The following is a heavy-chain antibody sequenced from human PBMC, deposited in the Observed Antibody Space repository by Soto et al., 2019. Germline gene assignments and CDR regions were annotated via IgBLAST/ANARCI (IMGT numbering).Heavy chain of an antibody. D-gene: IGHD6-19*01. CDR1: GFTFSSYA. Sequence: QVQLVESGGGVVQPGRSLRLSCAASGFTFSSYAMHWVRQAPGKGLEWVAVISYDGSNKYYADSVKGRFTISRDNSKNTLYLQMNSLRAEDTAVYYCARDLIKSSSGYYYYGMDVWGQGTTVTVSS. CDR2: ISYDGSNK. CDR3: ARDLIKSSSGYYYYGMDV. V-gene: IGHV3-30-3*01. J-gene: IGHJ6*02.